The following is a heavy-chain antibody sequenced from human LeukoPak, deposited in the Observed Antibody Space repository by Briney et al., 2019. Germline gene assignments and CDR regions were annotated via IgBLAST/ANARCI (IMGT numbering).Heavy chain of an antibody. CDR3: ARDRATTAGYFDY. CDR1: GFSFSTYG. D-gene: IGHD5-12*01. J-gene: IGHJ4*02. CDR2: IWSDGTNK. V-gene: IGHV3-33*01. Sequence: PGRSLRLSCAASGFSFSTYGMHWVRQAPGQGLEWVAVIWSDGTNKHYSDSVKGRFTISRDNSTKTLYLQMHSLRAEDTGVYYCARDRATTAGYFDYWGQGTLVTVSS.